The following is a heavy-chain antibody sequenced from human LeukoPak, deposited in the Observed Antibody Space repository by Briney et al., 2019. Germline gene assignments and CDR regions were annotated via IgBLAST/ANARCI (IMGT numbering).Heavy chain of an antibody. J-gene: IGHJ6*03. CDR1: GGSIGSYY. CDR3: AREGDSKGDYDFWSGYSGSYYYYYMDV. D-gene: IGHD3-3*01. CDR2: IYTSGST. V-gene: IGHV4-4*07. Sequence: SETLSLTCTVSGGSIGSYYWSWIRQPAGKGLEWIGRIYTSGSTNYNPSLKSRVTISVDKSKNQFSLKLSSVTAADTAVYYCAREGDSKGDYDFWSGYSGSYYYYYMDVWGKGTTVTVSS.